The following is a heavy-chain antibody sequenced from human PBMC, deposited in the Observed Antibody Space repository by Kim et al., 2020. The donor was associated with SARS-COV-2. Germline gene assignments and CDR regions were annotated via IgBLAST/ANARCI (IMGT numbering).Heavy chain of an antibody. CDR1: GGSFSGYY. CDR2: INHSGST. D-gene: IGHD4-17*01. V-gene: IGHV4-34*01. J-gene: IGHJ4*02. CDR3: ASALTTVVTPETDY. Sequence: SETLSLTCAVYGGSFSGYYWSWIRQPPGKGLEWIGEINHSGSTNYNPSLKSRVTISVDTSKNQFSLKLSSVTAADTAVYYCASALTTVVTPETDYWCQGT.